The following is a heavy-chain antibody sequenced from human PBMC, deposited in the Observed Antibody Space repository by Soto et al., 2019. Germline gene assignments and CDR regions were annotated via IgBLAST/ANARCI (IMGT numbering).Heavy chain of an antibody. V-gene: IGHV3-33*01. Sequence: LGGSLRLSCAASGFTFSSYGMHWVRQAPGKGLEWVAVIWYDGSNKYYADSVKGRFTISRDNSKNTLYLQMNSLRAEDTAAYYCARDQAGTTAYYYYYGMDVWGQGTTVTVSS. CDR1: GFTFSSYG. CDR2: IWYDGSNK. CDR3: ARDQAGTTAYYYYYGMDV. D-gene: IGHD1-7*01. J-gene: IGHJ6*02.